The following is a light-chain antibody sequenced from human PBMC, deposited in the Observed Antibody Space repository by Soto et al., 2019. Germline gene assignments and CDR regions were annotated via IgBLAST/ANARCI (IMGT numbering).Light chain of an antibody. CDR3: QQYTNYPWT. J-gene: IGKJ1*01. CDR1: QSISSW. V-gene: IGKV1-5*03. CDR2: EAS. Sequence: DIQMTHSPSTLSASVGDIVTITCRASQSISSWLAWYQQKPGKAPRLLIYEASRLESGVPSRISGSGSGTEFTLTISSLQPDDFATYYCQQYTNYPWTFGQGTKVDIK.